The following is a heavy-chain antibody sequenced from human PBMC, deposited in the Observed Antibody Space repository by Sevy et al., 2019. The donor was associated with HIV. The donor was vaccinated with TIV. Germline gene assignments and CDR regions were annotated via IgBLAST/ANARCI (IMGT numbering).Heavy chain of an antibody. CDR2: MNPNSGNT. V-gene: IGHV1-8*01. CDR1: GYTFTSYD. D-gene: IGHD3-9*01. J-gene: IGHJ6*02. Sequence: ASVKVSCKASGYTFTSYDINWVRQATGQGLEWMGWMNPNSGNTGYAQKFQGRVTMTRNTSISTAYMELSSLRSEDTAVYYCARGLSYYDILTGYYPAPYYYYGIDVWGQGTTVTVSS. CDR3: ARGLSYYDILTGYYPAPYYYYGIDV.